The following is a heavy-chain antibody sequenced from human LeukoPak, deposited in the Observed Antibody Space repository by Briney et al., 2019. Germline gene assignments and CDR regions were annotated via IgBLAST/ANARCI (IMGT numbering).Heavy chain of an antibody. CDR1: GGSFRGYC. D-gene: IGHD6-13*01. Sequence: SETLSLTCGGYGGSFRGYCWSLIRQPPGKGLEVIGEINHRGRTNYNPSLRSRVTISVDTSKNEFSLKLSSVTAADPAVYYCAREGRGYSSSWYDGRPGVPRKKYYYYYGMDVWGQGTTVTVSS. CDR2: INHRGRT. J-gene: IGHJ6*02. V-gene: IGHV4-34*01. CDR3: AREGRGYSSSWYDGRPGVPRKKYYYYYGMDV.